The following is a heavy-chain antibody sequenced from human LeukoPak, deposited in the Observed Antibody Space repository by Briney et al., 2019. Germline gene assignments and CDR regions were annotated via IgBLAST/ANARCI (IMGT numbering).Heavy chain of an antibody. D-gene: IGHD5-18*01. CDR3: ARHGPYSYGYPLGY. V-gene: IGHV4-4*09. CDR1: GGSISSYY. CDR2: VYTSGST. Sequence: SETLSLTCTASGGSISSYYWSWIGQPPGKGLEWIGYVYTSGSTNYNPSLKSRVTISVDTSKNQSSLNLSSVTAADTAVYYCARHGPYSYGYPLGYWGQGTLVTVSS. J-gene: IGHJ4*02.